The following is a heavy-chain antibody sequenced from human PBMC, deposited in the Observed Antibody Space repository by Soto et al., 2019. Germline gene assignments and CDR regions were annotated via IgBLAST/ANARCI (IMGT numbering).Heavy chain of an antibody. CDR2: IYHSGST. J-gene: IGHJ5*02. V-gene: IGHV4-4*02. Sequence: QVQLQESGPGLVKPSGTLSLTCAVSGGSISSSNWWSWVRQPPGKGLEWIGEIYHSGSTSYNPSLTSRVTISVCKSESQSSLELSSVTAADTAVYYCARDLNANCFAPWGQGTLVTVSS. CDR3: ARDLNANCFAP. CDR1: GGSISSSNW.